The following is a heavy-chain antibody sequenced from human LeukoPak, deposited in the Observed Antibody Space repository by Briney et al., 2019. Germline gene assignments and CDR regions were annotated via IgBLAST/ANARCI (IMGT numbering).Heavy chain of an antibody. CDR2: MNPNSGNT. V-gene: IGHV1-8*01. Sequence: GASVKVSCKASGYTFTSYDINWVRQATGQGLEWMGWMNPNSGNTGYAQKFQGRVTMTRTTSISTAYMELSSLRSEDTAVYYCARSWVEGYCSSTSCFYGMDVWGQGTTVTVSS. CDR3: ARSWVEGYCSSTSCFYGMDV. J-gene: IGHJ6*02. CDR1: GYTFTSYD. D-gene: IGHD2-2*01.